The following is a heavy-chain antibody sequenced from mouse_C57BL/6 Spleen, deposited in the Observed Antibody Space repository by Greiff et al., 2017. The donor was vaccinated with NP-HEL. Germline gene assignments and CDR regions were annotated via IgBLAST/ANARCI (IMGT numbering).Heavy chain of an antibody. CDR1: GYSITSDY. V-gene: IGHV3-8*01. D-gene: IGHD1-1*01. CDR2: ISYSGST. J-gene: IGHJ3*01. CDR3: ARAPRYYGHFAY. Sequence: EVKLMESGPGLAKPSQTLSLTCSVTGYSITSDYWNWIRKFPGNKLEYMGYISYSGSTSYNPSLKSRISITRDTSKNQYYLQVNSVTTEDTATYYCARAPRYYGHFAYWGQGTLVTVSA.